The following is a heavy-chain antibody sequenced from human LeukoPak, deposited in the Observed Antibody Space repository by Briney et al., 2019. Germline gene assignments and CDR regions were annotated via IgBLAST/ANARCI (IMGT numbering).Heavy chain of an antibody. D-gene: IGHD3-3*02. CDR1: GYSFTGYY. Sequence: ASVKVSCKASGYSFTGYYMHWVRQAPGQGLEWMGWINPNSGGTNYAQKFQGRVTMTRDTSISTAYMELSRLRSDDTAVYYCARIHRIYYYMAVWGKGTTVTVSS. J-gene: IGHJ6*03. CDR3: ARIHRIYYYMAV. V-gene: IGHV1-2*02. CDR2: INPNSGGT.